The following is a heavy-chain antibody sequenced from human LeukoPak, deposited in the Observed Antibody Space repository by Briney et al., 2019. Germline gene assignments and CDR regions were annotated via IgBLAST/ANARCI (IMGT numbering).Heavy chain of an antibody. J-gene: IGHJ3*02. CDR2: IYWDDDK. D-gene: IGHD3-22*01. CDR1: GFLLSTSGVG. Sequence: SGPTLVNPPQTLTLTCTFSGFLLSTSGVGVGWIRQPPGKALEWLALIYWDDDKRYSPSLKSRLTITKDTSKNQVVLTMTNMDPVDTATYYCAHLNYYDSSGGLIDAFDIWGQGTMVTVSS. V-gene: IGHV2-5*02. CDR3: AHLNYYDSSGGLIDAFDI.